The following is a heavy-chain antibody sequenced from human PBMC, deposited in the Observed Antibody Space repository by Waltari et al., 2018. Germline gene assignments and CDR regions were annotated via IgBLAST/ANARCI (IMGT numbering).Heavy chain of an antibody. D-gene: IGHD1-20*01. CDR1: GFTFDDYT. V-gene: IGHV3-43*01. CDR3: AKDYGDNHFQH. CDR2: ISWDGGST. J-gene: IGHJ1*01. Sequence: EVQLVESGGVVVQPGGSLRLSCAASGFTFDDYTMHWVRQAPGKGLGWVSLISWDGGSTYYADSVKGRFTISRDNSKNSLYLQMNSLRTEDTALYYCAKDYGDNHFQHWGQGTLVTVSS.